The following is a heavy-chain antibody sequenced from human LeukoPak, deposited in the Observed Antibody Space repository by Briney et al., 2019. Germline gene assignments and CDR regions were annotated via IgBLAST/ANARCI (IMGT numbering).Heavy chain of an antibody. CDR3: ARVDGDYAFDI. D-gene: IGHD4-17*01. V-gene: IGHV4-38-2*02. J-gene: IGHJ3*02. CDR1: GYSISSGYY. Sequence: SETLSLTCTVSGYSISSGYYWGWIRQPPGKGLEWIGSIYHSGSTYYNPSLKSRVTISVDTSKNQFSLKLSSVTAADTAVYYCARVDGDYAFDIWGQGTMVTVSS. CDR2: IYHSGST.